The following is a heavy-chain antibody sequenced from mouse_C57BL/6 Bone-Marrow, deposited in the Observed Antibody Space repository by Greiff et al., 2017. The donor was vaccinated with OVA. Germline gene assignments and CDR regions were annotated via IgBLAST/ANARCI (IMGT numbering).Heavy chain of an antibody. CDR1: GFTFSDYY. J-gene: IGHJ4*01. V-gene: IGHV5-16*01. CDR3: ARVLCDSYAKGY. CDR2: INYDGSST. D-gene: IGHD6-1*01. Sequence: VQRVESEGGLVQPGSSMKLSCTASGFTFSDYYLAWVRQVPEKGLEWVANINYDGSSTYYLDSLKSRSIISSDNAKNLLYLQMISLKAEDTATXYCARVLCDSYAKGYGGKGPSVTSST.